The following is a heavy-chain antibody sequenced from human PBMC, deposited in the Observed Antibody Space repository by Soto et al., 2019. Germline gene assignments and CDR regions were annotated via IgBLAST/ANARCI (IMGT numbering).Heavy chain of an antibody. CDR1: GGPIRSYY. Sequence: SETLSLTCTVSGGPIRSYYWSWIRQPPGKGLEWIGHIYHSGTTNYNPSLEGRVTISVDMSKNQFSLDLRSVTAADTAVYSCARDLGFYDSSGSYSHAFDMWGQGTMVTVSS. CDR2: IYHSGTT. V-gene: IGHV4-59*01. J-gene: IGHJ3*02. D-gene: IGHD3-22*01. CDR3: ARDLGFYDSSGSYSHAFDM.